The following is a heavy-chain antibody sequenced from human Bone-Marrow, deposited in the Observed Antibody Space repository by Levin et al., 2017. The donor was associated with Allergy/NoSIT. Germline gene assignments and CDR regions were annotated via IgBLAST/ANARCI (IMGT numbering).Heavy chain of an antibody. CDR2: INHSGST. CDR1: GGSFSGYY. V-gene: IGHV4-34*01. D-gene: IGHD2-2*02. J-gene: IGHJ6*02. CDR3: ARGQNCSSTSCYIRADYYGMDV. Sequence: SETLSLTCAVYGGSFSGYYWSWIRQPPGKGLEWIGEINHSGSTNYNPSLKSRVTISVDTSKNQFSLKLSSVTAADTAVYYCARGQNCSSTSCYIRADYYGMDVWGQGTMVTVSS.